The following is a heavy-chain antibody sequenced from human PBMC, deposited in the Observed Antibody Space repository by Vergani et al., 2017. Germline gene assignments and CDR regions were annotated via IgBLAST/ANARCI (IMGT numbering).Heavy chain of an antibody. Sequence: QVQLVESGGGVVQPGRSLRLSCAASGFTFSSYGMHWVRQAPGKGLEWVAVIWYDGSNKYYADSVKGRFTISRDNSKNTLYLQMNSLRAEDTAVYYCARGRTYNYYDRSGYYYVRGYFDYWGQGTLVTVSS. V-gene: IGHV3-33*01. D-gene: IGHD3-22*01. CDR1: GFTFSSYG. CDR3: ARGRTYNYYDRSGYYYVRGYFDY. CDR2: IWYDGSNK. J-gene: IGHJ4*02.